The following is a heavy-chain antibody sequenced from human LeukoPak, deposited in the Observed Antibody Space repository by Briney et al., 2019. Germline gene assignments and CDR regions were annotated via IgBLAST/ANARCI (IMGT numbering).Heavy chain of an antibody. CDR3: ARDKGLANYYYYGMDV. CDR2: ISSSGSTI. V-gene: IGHV3-11*01. D-gene: IGHD6-19*01. CDR1: GFTFSDYY. J-gene: IGHJ6*02. Sequence: GGSLRLSCAASGFTFSDYYMSWIRQAPGKGLEWVSYISSSGSTIYYADSVKGRFTISRDNAKNSLYLQMNSLRAEDTAVYYCARDKGLANYYYYGMDVWGQGTTVTVSS.